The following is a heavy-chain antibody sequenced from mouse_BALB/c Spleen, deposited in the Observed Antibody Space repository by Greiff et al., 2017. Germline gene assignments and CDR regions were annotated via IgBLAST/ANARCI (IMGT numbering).Heavy chain of an antibody. CDR1: GFTFSSYA. CDR2: ISSGGST. Sequence: EVKVEESGGGLVKPGGSLKLSCAASGFTFSSYAMSWVRQTPEKRLEWVASISSGGSTYYPDSVKGRFTISRDNARNILYLQMSSLRSEDTAMYYCARGGLLLMDYWGQGTSVTVSS. D-gene: IGHD2-3*01. CDR3: ARGGLLLMDY. V-gene: IGHV5-6-5*01. J-gene: IGHJ4*01.